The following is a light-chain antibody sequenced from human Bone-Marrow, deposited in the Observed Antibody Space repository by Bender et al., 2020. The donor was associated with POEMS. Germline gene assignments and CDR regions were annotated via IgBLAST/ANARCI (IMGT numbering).Light chain of an antibody. CDR2: DDS. J-gene: IGLJ3*02. CDR3: QVYDRSGDHWV. Sequence: SYVLSQPPSVSVSPGQTASITCSGNNLGNGYASWYQQKPGQAPLLAVYDDSDRPSGIPERFSGSNSGNTATLTISRVEDGDEADYYCQVYDRSGDHWVFGGGTKLTVL. V-gene: IGLV3-21*02. CDR1: NLGNGY.